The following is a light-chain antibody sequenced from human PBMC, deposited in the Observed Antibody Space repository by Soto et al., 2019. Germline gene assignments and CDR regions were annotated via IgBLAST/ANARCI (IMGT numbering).Light chain of an antibody. CDR3: QQYGGMWT. CDR1: QSISNR. CDR2: DAS. Sequence: DIQMTQSPSTLSASVGDTVTITCRASQSISNRLAWYQQKPGKAPKVLIYDASSLESGVPSRFSGSGSGTEFLLTISSMKPDDFASDGCQQYGGMWTFGQGTKVDIK. V-gene: IGKV1-5*01. J-gene: IGKJ1*01.